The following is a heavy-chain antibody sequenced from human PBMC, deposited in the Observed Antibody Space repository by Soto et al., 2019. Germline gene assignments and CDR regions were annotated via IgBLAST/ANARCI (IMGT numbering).Heavy chain of an antibody. CDR3: ARLGYCSGGSCFNYYYYGMDV. CDR1: GGTFSSYA. V-gene: IGHV1-69*13. CDR2: IIPIFGTA. Sequence: GASVKVSCKASGGTFSSYAISWVRQAPGQGLEWMGGIIPIFGTANYAQKFQGRVTITADESTSTAYMELSSLRSEDTAVYYCARLGYCSGGSCFNYYYYGMDVWGQGTTVTVSS. J-gene: IGHJ6*02. D-gene: IGHD2-15*01.